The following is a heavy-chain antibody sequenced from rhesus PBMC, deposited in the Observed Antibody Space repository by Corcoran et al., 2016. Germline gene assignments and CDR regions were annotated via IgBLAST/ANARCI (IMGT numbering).Heavy chain of an antibody. CDR2: IYGSGSST. D-gene: IGHD6-25*01. V-gene: IGHV4-169*02. J-gene: IGHJ4*01. CDR3: AREGIAAAGTGDY. Sequence: QLQLQESGPGLVKPSETLSVTCAVSGGSISSSYWRWIRQAPGKGLEWIGYIYGSGSSTNYNPSLKSRVTLSVDTSKNQLSLKLSSVTTADTAVYYCAREGIAAAGTGDYWGQGVLVTVSS. CDR1: GGSISSSY.